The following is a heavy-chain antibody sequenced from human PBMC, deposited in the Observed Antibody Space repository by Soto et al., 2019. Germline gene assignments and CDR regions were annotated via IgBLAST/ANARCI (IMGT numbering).Heavy chain of an antibody. CDR2: VNPSGGST. D-gene: IGHD2-15*01. CDR3: AREENCSDGICYSEYFQR. CDR1: GYIFTAYS. J-gene: IGHJ1*01. Sequence: QVQLVQSGAEVKKPGASVKVSCKASGYIFTAYSMHWVRQAPGQGLEWMGVVNPSGGSTNYAQKFQGRITMTRDTSTSTVYMCLSSLTSEDTAVYYCAREENCSDGICYSEYFQRWGQGTLVTVSS. V-gene: IGHV1-46*01.